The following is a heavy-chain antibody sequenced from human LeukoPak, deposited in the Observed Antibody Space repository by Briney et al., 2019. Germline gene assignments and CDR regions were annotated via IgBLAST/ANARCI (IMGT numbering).Heavy chain of an antibody. CDR2: ISSSSSTI. J-gene: IGHJ5*02. V-gene: IGHV3-48*04. CDR3: ARTSPRFPCSGGSCYPNWFDP. Sequence: PGRSLRLSCAASGFTFSSYSMNWVRQAPGKGLEWVSYISSSSSTIYYADSVKGRFTISRDNAKNSLYLQMNGLRAEDTAVYYCARTSPRFPCSGGSCYPNWFDPWGQGTLVTVSS. CDR1: GFTFSSYS. D-gene: IGHD2-15*01.